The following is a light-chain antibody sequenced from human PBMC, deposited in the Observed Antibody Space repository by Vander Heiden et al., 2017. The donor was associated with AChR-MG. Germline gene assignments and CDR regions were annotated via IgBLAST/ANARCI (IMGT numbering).Light chain of an antibody. CDR3: VLAYTGAWV. CDR2: NTD. J-gene: IGLJ3*02. V-gene: IGLV7-46*01. Sequence: VVTPEPSLTVSPGRTVTLTCGSPPGTVSNGHYPCWFQQKPGQAPRTLIFNTDNRHTWTPDRFAGSLRGAKAALTLSGAQAEDEADYYCVLAYTGAWVFGGGTKLTVL. CDR1: PGTVSNGHY.